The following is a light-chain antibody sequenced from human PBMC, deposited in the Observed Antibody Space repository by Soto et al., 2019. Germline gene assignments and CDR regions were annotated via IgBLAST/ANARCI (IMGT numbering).Light chain of an antibody. J-gene: IGLJ3*02. Sequence: QSALTQPASVSGSPGQSITISCTGTSSDVSGYNYVSWCQQHPGKAPKLMIYDVSSRPSGVSNRFSGSKSANTASLTISGLQAEDEADYYCSSYTTSSTWVFGGGTKLTVL. CDR1: SSDVSGYNY. CDR2: DVS. CDR3: SSYTTSSTWV. V-gene: IGLV2-14*03.